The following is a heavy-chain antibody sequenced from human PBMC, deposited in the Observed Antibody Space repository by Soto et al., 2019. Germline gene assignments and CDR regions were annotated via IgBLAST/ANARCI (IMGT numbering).Heavy chain of an antibody. Sequence: QVQLMESGGGLVKPGGSLRLSCVTSGFTFSDSYMSWVRQAPGKGLEWVSYISPSGDAVFYADSVKGRFTISRDNAKLSLYLQMNSLRAEDTAVYYCARRQWFAYDSWGQGTLVTVSS. J-gene: IGHJ4*02. CDR2: ISPSGDAV. CDR3: ARRQWFAYDS. CDR1: GFTFSDSY. V-gene: IGHV3-11*01. D-gene: IGHD3-22*01.